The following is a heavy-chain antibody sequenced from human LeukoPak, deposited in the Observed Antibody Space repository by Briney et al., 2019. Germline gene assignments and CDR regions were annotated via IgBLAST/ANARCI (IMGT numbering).Heavy chain of an antibody. Sequence: PSETLSLTCTVSGGSISSYFWSWLRQPPGKGLEWIGDIYYIGSTSYNPSLKSRVTISVDTSKNQFSLKVSSVTAADTAVYYCARKRRENYYDNSGYPDYWGQGTLVTVSS. CDR3: ARKRRENYYDNSGYPDY. J-gene: IGHJ4*02. D-gene: IGHD3-22*01. CDR2: IYYIGST. V-gene: IGHV4-59*01. CDR1: GGSISSYF.